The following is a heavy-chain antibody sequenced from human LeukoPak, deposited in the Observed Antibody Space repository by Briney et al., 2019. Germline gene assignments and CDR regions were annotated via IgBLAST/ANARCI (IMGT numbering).Heavy chain of an antibody. CDR2: ISAYNGNT. Sequence: ASVKVSCKASGYTFTSYGISWVRQAPGQGLEWMGWISAYNGNTNYAQKLQGRVTMTTDTSTSTAYMELRSLRSDDTAVYYCARDQGSGSSWYSYYFNYGGQGTLVTVSS. CDR1: GYTFTSYG. V-gene: IGHV1-18*01. D-gene: IGHD6-13*01. CDR3: ARDQGSGSSWYSYYFNY. J-gene: IGHJ4*02.